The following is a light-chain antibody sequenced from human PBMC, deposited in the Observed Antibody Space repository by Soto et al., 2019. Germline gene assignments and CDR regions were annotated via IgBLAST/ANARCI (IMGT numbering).Light chain of an antibody. CDR3: GTWDSSLSAGQ. V-gene: IGLV1-51*02. CDR1: SSNIGNNY. Sequence: QSVLTQPPSVSAAPGQKVTLSCSGSSSNIGNNYVSWYQQLPGTAPKLLIYENNKRPSGIPDRFSGSKSGTSATLGITGLQTGDEADYYCGTWDSSLSAGQFGGGTKLTVL. CDR2: ENN. J-gene: IGLJ2*01.